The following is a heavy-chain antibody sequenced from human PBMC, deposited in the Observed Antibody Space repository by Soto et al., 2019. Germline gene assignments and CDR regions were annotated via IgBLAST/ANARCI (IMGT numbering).Heavy chain of an antibody. J-gene: IGHJ4*02. CDR3: AKGVPKYYDFWSPVTAIDY. D-gene: IGHD3-3*01. CDR1: GFTFSSYA. V-gene: IGHV3-23*01. CDR2: ISGSGGST. Sequence: GGSLRLSCAASGFTFSSYAMSWVRQAPGKGLEWVSAISGSGGSTYYADSVKGRFTISRDNSKNTLYLQMNSLRAEDTAVYYCAKGVPKYYDFWSPVTAIDYWGQGTLVTVSS.